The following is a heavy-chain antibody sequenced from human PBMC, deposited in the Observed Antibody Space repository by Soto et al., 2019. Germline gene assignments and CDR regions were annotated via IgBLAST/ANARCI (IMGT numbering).Heavy chain of an antibody. D-gene: IGHD6-6*01. CDR1: GFTFSSYG. J-gene: IGHJ4*02. CDR3: AKASVGIAGRLLSLAPDY. Sequence: PGGSLRLSCAASGFTFSSYGMHWVRQAPGKGLEWVAVISYDGSIKYDADSVKGRFTISRDNSKNTLYLQMNSLRAEDTAVYHCAKASVGIAGRLLSLAPDYWGQGTLVTVSS. V-gene: IGHV3-30*18. CDR2: ISYDGSIK.